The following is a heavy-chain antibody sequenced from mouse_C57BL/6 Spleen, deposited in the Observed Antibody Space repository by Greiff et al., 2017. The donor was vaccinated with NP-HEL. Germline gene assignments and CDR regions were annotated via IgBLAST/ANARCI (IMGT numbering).Heavy chain of an antibody. Sequence: QVQLQQPGAELVKPGASVKLSCKASGYTFTSYWMHWVKQRPGRGLEWIGRIDPNSGGTKYNEKFKSKATLTVDKHSSTAYMQLSSLTSEDSAVYYCAKDSNYYYYALGDWGKGTSVTFST. J-gene: IGHJ4*01. CDR3: AKDSNYYYYALGD. CDR1: GYTFTSYW. V-gene: IGHV1-72*01. D-gene: IGHD2-5*01. CDR2: IDPNSGGT.